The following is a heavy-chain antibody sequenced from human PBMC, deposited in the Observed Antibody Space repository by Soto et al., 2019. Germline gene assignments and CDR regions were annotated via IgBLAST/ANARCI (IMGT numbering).Heavy chain of an antibody. CDR1: GFTFSNAW. Sequence: GGSLRLSCAASGFTFSNAWMHWVRQAPGKGLEWVAVISYDGSNKYYADSVKGRFTISRDNSKNTLYLQMNSLRAEDTAVYYCARDSSIAVAGLDYWGQGTLVTVSS. CDR2: ISYDGSNK. CDR3: ARDSSIAVAGLDY. J-gene: IGHJ4*02. V-gene: IGHV3-30-3*01. D-gene: IGHD6-19*01.